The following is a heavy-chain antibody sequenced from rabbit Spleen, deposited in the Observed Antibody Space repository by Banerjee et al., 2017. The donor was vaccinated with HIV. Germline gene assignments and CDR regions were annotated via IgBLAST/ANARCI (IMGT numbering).Heavy chain of an antibody. D-gene: IGHD5-1*01. Sequence: QEQLGESGGDLVKPEGSLTLTCTPSGFSFSGSYYMCWVRQAPGKGLEWIACIDVGSSGSTYYASWAKGRFTISKGSSTTVTLQMTSLTAADTATYICARDLVTVIGWNFNLWGPGTLVTVS. CDR1: GFSFSGSYY. CDR2: IDVGSSGST. CDR3: ARDLVTVIGWNFNL. J-gene: IGHJ4*01. V-gene: IGHV1S45*01.